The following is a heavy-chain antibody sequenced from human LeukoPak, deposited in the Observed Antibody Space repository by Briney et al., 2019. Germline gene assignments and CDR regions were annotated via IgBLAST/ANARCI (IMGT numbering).Heavy chain of an antibody. Sequence: ASVKVSCKASGYTFTSYDINWVRQATGQGLEWMGWMNPNSGNTGYAQKFRGRVTITRNTSISTAYMELSSLRSEDTAVYYCARLRGYSYGSDAFDIWGQGTMVTVSS. J-gene: IGHJ3*02. V-gene: IGHV1-8*03. D-gene: IGHD5-18*01. CDR2: MNPNSGNT. CDR1: GYTFTSYD. CDR3: ARLRGYSYGSDAFDI.